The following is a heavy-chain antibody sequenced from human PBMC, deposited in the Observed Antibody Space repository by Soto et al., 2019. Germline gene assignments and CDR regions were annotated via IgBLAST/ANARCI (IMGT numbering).Heavy chain of an antibody. CDR1: GGTFSSYA. CDR3: ARAYYYGSGSYYYYYYYGMDV. V-gene: IGHV1-69*13. Sequence: ASVKVSCKASGGTFSSYAISWVRQAPGQGLEWMGGIIPIFGTANYAQKFQGRVTITADESTSTAYMELSSLRSEDTAVYYCARAYYYGSGSYYYYYYYGMDVWGQGTTVTVSS. CDR2: IIPIFGTA. J-gene: IGHJ6*02. D-gene: IGHD3-10*01.